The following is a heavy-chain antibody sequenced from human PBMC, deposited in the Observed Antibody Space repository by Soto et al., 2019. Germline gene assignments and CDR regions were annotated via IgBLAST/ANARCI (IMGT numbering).Heavy chain of an antibody. CDR1: GFTFSSYE. Sequence: GGCLRLSCAASGFTFSSYEMNWVRQAPGKGLEWVSYISSSGSTIYYADSVKGRFTISRDNAKNSLYLQMNSLRAEDTAVYYCARDFVAVNFDYWGQGTLVTVSS. D-gene: IGHD6-19*01. J-gene: IGHJ4*02. CDR3: ARDFVAVNFDY. V-gene: IGHV3-48*03. CDR2: ISSSGSTI.